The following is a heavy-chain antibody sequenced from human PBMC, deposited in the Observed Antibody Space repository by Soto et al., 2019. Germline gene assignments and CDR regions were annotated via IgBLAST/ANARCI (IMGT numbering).Heavy chain of an antibody. V-gene: IGHV3-23*01. CDR1: GFTFSSYA. Sequence: VGSLRLSCAASGFTFSSYAMTWVRQAPGRGLEWVSAISGSGSPTYYADSVKGRFTISRDNSKNTLYLQMNSLRADDTAVYYCARDMSGGTYNSYYGMDVWGQGTTVTVSS. CDR3: ARDMSGGTYNSYYGMDV. CDR2: ISGSGSPT. J-gene: IGHJ6*02. D-gene: IGHD1-26*01.